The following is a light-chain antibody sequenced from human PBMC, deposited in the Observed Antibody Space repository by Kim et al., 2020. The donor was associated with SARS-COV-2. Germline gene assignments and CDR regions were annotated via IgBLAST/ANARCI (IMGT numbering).Light chain of an antibody. Sequence: DIQMTQSPSSLSASVGDRVTITCRASQSISSYLNWYQQKPGKAPKLLIYAASSLQSGVPSRFSGSGSGTDFTLTISSLQPEDFATYYCQLSYSTPRTFDERTKLEV. CDR3: QLSYSTPRT. CDR2: AAS. V-gene: IGKV1-39*01. CDR1: QSISSY. J-gene: IGKJ2*02.